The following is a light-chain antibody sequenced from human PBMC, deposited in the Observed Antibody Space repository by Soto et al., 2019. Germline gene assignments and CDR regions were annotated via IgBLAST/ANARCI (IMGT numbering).Light chain of an antibody. CDR1: QTVSTSF. J-gene: IGKJ1*01. CDR2: GAS. Sequence: EIVLTQSPGTLSLSPGERATLSCRASQTVSTSFLAWYQQKPGQAPRLLIYGASSRATGTPARFSGSGSGTDFTLTISRLQPEDFAVFFCQQYGSYPLTFGQGTKVDI. CDR3: QQYGSYPLT. V-gene: IGKV3-20*01.